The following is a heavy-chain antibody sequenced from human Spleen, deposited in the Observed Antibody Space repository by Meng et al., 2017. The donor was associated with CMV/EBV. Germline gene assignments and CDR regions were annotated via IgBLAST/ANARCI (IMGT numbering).Heavy chain of an antibody. CDR2: INPDSGGS. V-gene: IGHV1-2*02. J-gene: IGHJ4*02. Sequence: ASVKVSCKASGYTITAYYMHWLRQAPGQGLEWMGWINPDSGGSNYAQRFQGRVTMTRDTSISTAYMELSRLRSDDTAVYYCATTAVLGYCSSTSCYRGSYYFDYWGQGTLVTVS. CDR3: ATTAVLGYCSSTSCYRGSYYFDY. CDR1: GYTITAYY. D-gene: IGHD2-2*02.